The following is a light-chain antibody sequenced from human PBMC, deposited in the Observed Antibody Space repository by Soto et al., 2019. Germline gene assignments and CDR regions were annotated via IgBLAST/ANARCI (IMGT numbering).Light chain of an antibody. Sequence: AIRMTQSPSSFSASTGDRVTITCRASQDISSYLAWYQQKVGKAPKLLIYAAATLQRGAPSRFSGSGSGTEFTLTISRLQSVDFATYYCQQYFSYPYTFGQGTKLEI. J-gene: IGKJ2*01. V-gene: IGKV1-8*01. CDR3: QQYFSYPYT. CDR2: AAA. CDR1: QDISSY.